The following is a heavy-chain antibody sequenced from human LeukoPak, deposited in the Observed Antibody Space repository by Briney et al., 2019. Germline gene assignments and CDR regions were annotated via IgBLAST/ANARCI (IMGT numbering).Heavy chain of an antibody. CDR3: AREPSALAAFFAS. J-gene: IGHJ4*02. Sequence: GGSLRLSCAASVFTFRTYWMHWVRQAPGKGLGWVSRIDGDGRSTSYADAGKGRFTISRHNAKNTLYMQMNSLRAEDTAVYYCAREPSALAAFFASWGQGTLVTASS. CDR1: VFTFRTYW. D-gene: IGHD6-19*01. V-gene: IGHV3-74*01. CDR2: IDGDGRST.